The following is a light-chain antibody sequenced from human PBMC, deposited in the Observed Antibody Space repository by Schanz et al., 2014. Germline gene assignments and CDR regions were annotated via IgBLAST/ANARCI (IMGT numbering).Light chain of an antibody. V-gene: IGLV2-23*01. Sequence: QSALTQPASVSGSPGQSITLSCTGTSSDVGGYNLVSWYQHHPGKAPKLMIYEGSKRPSGVSNRFSGSGSGNTASLTISGLQAEDEADYYCCSYAGRPWVFGGGTKLTVL. J-gene: IGLJ3*02. CDR2: EGS. CDR3: CSYAGRPWV. CDR1: SSDVGGYNL.